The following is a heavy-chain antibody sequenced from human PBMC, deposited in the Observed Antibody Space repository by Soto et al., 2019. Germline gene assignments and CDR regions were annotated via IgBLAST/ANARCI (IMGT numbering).Heavy chain of an antibody. CDR1: GGSISSYY. J-gene: IGHJ6*03. CDR2: IYYSGST. V-gene: IGHV4-59*08. D-gene: IGHD4-4*01. Sequence: QVQLQESGPGLVKPSETLSLTCTVSGGSISSYYWSWIRQPPGKGLEWTGYIYYSGSTNYNPSLKSRVTISVDTSKNQFSLKLSSVTAADTAVYYCARTSTVTYYYYYYMDVWGKGTTVTVSS. CDR3: ARTSTVTYYYYYYMDV.